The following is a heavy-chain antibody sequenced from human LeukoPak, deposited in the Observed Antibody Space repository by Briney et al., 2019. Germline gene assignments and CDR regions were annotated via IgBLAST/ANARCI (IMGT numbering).Heavy chain of an antibody. CDR3: AREMMTTVADDAFDI. D-gene: IGHD4-23*01. Sequence: SQTLSLTCAVSGGSISSGGYSWSWIRQPPGKGPEWIGYIYHSGSTYYNPSLKSRVTISVDRSKNQFSLKLSSVTAADTAVYYCAREMMTTVADDAFDIWGQGTMVTVSS. V-gene: IGHV4-30-2*01. J-gene: IGHJ3*02. CDR2: IYHSGST. CDR1: GGSISSGGYS.